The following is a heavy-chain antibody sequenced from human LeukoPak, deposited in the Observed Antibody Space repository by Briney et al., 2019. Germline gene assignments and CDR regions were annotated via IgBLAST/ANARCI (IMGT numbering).Heavy chain of an antibody. Sequence: GGSLRLSCAASGFTFSSYWMSWVRQAPGKGLEWVANINQDGSEKYYVDSVKGRFTISRDNAKNSLYLQMNSLRAEDTAVYYCAKVYVWNEYYFDYWGQGTLVTVSS. V-gene: IGHV3-7*01. CDR1: GFTFSSYW. D-gene: IGHD1-1*01. J-gene: IGHJ4*02. CDR2: INQDGSEK. CDR3: AKVYVWNEYYFDY.